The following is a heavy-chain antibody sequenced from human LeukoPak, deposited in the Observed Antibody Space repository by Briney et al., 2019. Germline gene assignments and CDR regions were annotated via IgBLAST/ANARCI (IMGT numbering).Heavy chain of an antibody. CDR1: GFTFDDYG. CDR2: INWNGGST. D-gene: IGHD3-16*02. J-gene: IGHJ4*02. V-gene: IGHV3-20*04. CDR3: TRMSVNVRLGELSFDY. Sequence: PGGSLRLSCAASGFTFDDYGMSWVRQAPGKGLEWISGINWNGGSTGYADSVKGRFTISRDNAKNSLYLQMNSLRAEDTALYYCTRMSVNVRLGELSFDYWGQGTLVTVSS.